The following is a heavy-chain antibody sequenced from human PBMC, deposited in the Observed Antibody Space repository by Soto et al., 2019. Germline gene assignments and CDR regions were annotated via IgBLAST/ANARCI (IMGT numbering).Heavy chain of an antibody. CDR3: ARAISGYVT. CDR2: INAGNGNT. V-gene: IGHV1-3*01. CDR1: GITFSTYA. D-gene: IGHD5-12*01. Sequence: QVQLVQSGAEVKKPGASVKVSCKASGITFSTYAIHWVRQAPGQGLEWMGWINAGNGNTRYSQKFQGRVTLTRDTCASTTYMDLSSLRSEDTAIYYCARAISGYVTWGQGTLVTVSS. J-gene: IGHJ4*02.